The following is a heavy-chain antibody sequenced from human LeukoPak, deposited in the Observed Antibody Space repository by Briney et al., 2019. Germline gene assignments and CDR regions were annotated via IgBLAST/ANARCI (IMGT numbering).Heavy chain of an antibody. J-gene: IGHJ4*02. CDR1: GFTFNIHW. V-gene: IGHV3-7*03. CDR2: IKPDGNDK. Sequence: GGSLRLSCVASGFTFNIHWMTWVRQAPGKGLEWVATIKPDGNDKFLVDSVKGRFTISRDNSKNTLYLQMNSLRAEDTAVYYCAKDLVYTGFDYWGQGTLVTVSS. CDR3: AKDLVYTGFDY. D-gene: IGHD5/OR15-5a*01.